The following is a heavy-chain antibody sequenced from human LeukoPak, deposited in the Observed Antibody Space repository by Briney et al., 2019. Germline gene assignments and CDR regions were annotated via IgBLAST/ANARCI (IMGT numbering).Heavy chain of an antibody. CDR3: ARDIYEVDCSSTSCPYGSGVLDY. D-gene: IGHD2-2*01. CDR2: IWYDGSNK. V-gene: IGHV3-33*01. CDR1: GFTFSSYG. J-gene: IGHJ4*02. Sequence: GGSLRLSCAASGFTFSSYGMHWVRQAPGKGLEWVAVIWYDGSNKYYADSVKGRFTISRDNSKNTLYLQMNSLRAEDTAVYYCARDIYEVDCSSTSCPYGSGVLDYWGQGTLVTVSS.